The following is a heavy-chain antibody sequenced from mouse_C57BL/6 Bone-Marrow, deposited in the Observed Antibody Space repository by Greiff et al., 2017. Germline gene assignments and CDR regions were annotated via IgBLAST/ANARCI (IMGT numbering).Heavy chain of an antibody. J-gene: IGHJ3*01. CDR1: GYAFSSSW. Sequence: QVQLQQSGPELVKPGASVKISCKASGYAFSSSWMNWVKQRPGKGLEWIGWIYPGDGDPNYNGKFKGKATLTAEKSSSTTYMQPSSLPSEYSAVYFCARPHYYGSSYFAYWGQGTLVTVSA. CDR2: IYPGDGDP. V-gene: IGHV1-82*01. D-gene: IGHD1-1*01. CDR3: ARPHYYGSSYFAY.